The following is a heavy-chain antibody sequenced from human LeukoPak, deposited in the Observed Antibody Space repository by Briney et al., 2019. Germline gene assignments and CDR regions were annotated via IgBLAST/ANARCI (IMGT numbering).Heavy chain of an antibody. CDR1: GFTVSSNY. J-gene: IGHJ4*02. Sequence: PGGSLRLSCAASGFTVSSNYMSWVRQAPGKGLEWVSVIYSGGSAYYADSVKGRFTISRDNSKNTLYLQMNSLRAEDTAVYYCARGGSYYKEAMDYWGQGTLVTVSS. CDR2: IYSGGSA. CDR3: ARGGSYYKEAMDY. D-gene: IGHD3-10*01. V-gene: IGHV3-53*01.